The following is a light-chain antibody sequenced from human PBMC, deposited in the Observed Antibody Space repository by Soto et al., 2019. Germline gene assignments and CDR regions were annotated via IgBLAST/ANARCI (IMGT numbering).Light chain of an antibody. J-gene: IGKJ4*01. CDR2: AAS. V-gene: IGKV1-16*02. Sequence: DIQLTQSPSSLSASVGDRVTITCRASQGISKYLAWFQQKPGIAPKSLIYAASTLQGGVPSKVSGSGSGTDFTLTISSLQPEDFATYYCQQYNSYPPATFGGGTKVEIK. CDR3: QQYNSYPPAT. CDR1: QGISKY.